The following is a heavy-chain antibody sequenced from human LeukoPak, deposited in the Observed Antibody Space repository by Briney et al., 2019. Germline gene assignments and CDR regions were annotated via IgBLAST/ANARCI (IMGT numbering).Heavy chain of an antibody. CDR3: AKTTLSPHRSSSGPRRGSLSYYYYMDV. V-gene: IGHV3-23*01. D-gene: IGHD6-6*01. Sequence: GGSLRLSFSPSWLSFCSYTMTWGRPAPGKGVGWVAAINSDGNTTNYADSVKGRFTISRENTLYLQMDSLRAEDTATYYCAKTTLSPHRSSSGPRRGSLSYYYYMDVWGGGTTVTVSS. CDR1: WLSFCSYT. CDR2: INSDGNTT. J-gene: IGHJ6*03.